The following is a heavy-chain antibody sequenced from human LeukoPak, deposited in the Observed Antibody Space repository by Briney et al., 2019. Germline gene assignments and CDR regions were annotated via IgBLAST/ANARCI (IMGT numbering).Heavy chain of an antibody. CDR1: GASVSSGSYH. V-gene: IGHV4-61*01. CDR2: FFYSGST. CDR3: ARQSRQQLVLAFDI. Sequence: SETLSLTCTVSGASVSSGSYHWSWTRHPPGRGLEWIGYFFYSGSTDYNPSLKSRVTISLDTSKNQFSLKLNSVTAADTGLYYCARQSRQQLVLAFDIWGQGTMVTVSS. J-gene: IGHJ3*02. D-gene: IGHD6-13*01.